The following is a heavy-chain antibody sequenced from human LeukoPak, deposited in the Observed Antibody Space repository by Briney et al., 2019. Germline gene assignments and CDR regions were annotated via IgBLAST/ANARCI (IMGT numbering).Heavy chain of an antibody. CDR1: GFTFSTYL. J-gene: IGHJ4*02. V-gene: IGHV3-7*01. CDR2: IKPSGTET. Sequence: AGGSLRLSCAASGFTFSTYLMTWVRQAPGKGLEWVANIKPSGTETYYGDPVKGRFTISRDNAKNLLYLQMSSLRAEDTAVYSCGRFGDEAGIDNWGQGTLVTVSS. CDR3: GRFGDEAGIDN. D-gene: IGHD3-10*01.